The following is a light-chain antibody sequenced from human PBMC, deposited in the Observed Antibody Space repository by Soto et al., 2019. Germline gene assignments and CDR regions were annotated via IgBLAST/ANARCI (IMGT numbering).Light chain of an antibody. CDR3: QSYDSSLSGYVV. Sequence: QLVLTQPPSVSGAPGQRVTISCTGRSSNIGAGYDVHWYQQLPGTAPKLLIYGNSNRPSGVPDRFSGSKSGTSASLAITGLQAQDEPDYYCQSYDSSLSGYVVFGGGTKLTVL. V-gene: IGLV1-40*01. J-gene: IGLJ2*01. CDR1: SSNIGAGYD. CDR2: GNS.